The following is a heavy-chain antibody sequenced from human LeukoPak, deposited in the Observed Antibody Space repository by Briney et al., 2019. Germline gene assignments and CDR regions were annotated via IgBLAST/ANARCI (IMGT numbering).Heavy chain of an antibody. Sequence: PGGSLRLSCAASGFTFDDYAMHWVRQAPGKGLGWVPLISWDGGSTYYADSVKGRFTISRDNSKNSLYLQMNSLRAEDTALYYCARDVPAGYYYMDVWGKGTTVTVSS. CDR1: GFTFDDYA. D-gene: IGHD2-2*01. J-gene: IGHJ6*03. CDR2: ISWDGGST. V-gene: IGHV3-43D*03. CDR3: ARDVPAGYYYMDV.